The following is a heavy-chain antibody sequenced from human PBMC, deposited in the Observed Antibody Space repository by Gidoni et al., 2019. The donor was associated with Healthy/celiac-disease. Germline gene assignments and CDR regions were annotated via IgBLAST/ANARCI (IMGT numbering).Heavy chain of an antibody. Sequence: EVQLVESGGGLVKPGGSLRLSCAASGFTFSSYSMNWVRHAPGKGLEWVSSISSSSSYIYYADSVKGRFTISRDNAKNSLYLQMNSLRAEDTAVYYCARASGGWYGDDAFDIWGQGTMVTVSS. CDR1: GFTFSSYS. V-gene: IGHV3-21*01. CDR3: ARASGGWYGDDAFDI. J-gene: IGHJ3*02. CDR2: ISSSSSYI. D-gene: IGHD6-19*01.